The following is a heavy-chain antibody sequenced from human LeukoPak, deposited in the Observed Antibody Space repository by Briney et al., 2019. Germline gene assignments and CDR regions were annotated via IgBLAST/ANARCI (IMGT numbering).Heavy chain of an antibody. D-gene: IGHD1-20*01. CDR1: GGSFSGYY. CDR2: INHSGST. Sequence: SETLSLTCAVYGGSFSGYYWSWIPQPPGKGLEWIGEINHSGSTNYNPSLKSRVTISVDTSKNQFSLKLSSVTAADTAVYYCARGRRNWTHKGYYYYMDVWGKGTTVTVSS. J-gene: IGHJ6*03. V-gene: IGHV4-34*01. CDR3: ARGRRNWTHKGYYYYMDV.